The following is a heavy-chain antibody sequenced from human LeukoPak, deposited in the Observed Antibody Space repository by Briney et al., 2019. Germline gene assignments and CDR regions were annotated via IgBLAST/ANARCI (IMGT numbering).Heavy chain of an antibody. V-gene: IGHV3-23*01. CDR2: ISGSGGST. CDR1: GFTFSSYA. Sequence: GGSLRVSCAASGFTFSSYAMSWVRQAPGKGLEWVPAISGSGGSTYYADSVKGRFTISRDNSKNTLYLQMNSLRAEDTAVYYCAKRQRGGGPFDYWGQGTLVTVSS. J-gene: IGHJ4*02. D-gene: IGHD2-15*01. CDR3: AKRQRGGGPFDY.